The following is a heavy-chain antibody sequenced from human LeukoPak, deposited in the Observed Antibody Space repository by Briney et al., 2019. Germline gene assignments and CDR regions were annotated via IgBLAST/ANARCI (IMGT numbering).Heavy chain of an antibody. J-gene: IGHJ4*02. V-gene: IGHV4-30-4*01. Sequence: SETLSLTCTVSGGSISSGDYYWSWIRRPPGKGLEWIGYIYYSGSTYYNPSLKSRVTISVDTSKNQFSLKLSSVTAADTAVYYCASSPLSDDILTGQLDYWGQGTLVTVSS. CDR2: IYYSGST. D-gene: IGHD3-9*01. CDR3: ASSPLSDDILTGQLDY. CDR1: GGSISSGDYY.